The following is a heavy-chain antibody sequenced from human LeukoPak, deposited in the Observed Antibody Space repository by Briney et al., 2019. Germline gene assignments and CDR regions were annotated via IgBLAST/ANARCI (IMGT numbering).Heavy chain of an antibody. CDR3: AREAYSSSWGYGMDV. V-gene: IGHV4-34*01. J-gene: IGHJ6*04. CDR2: INHSGST. CDR1: GGSFSGYY. Sequence: SETLSLTCAVYGGSFSGYYWSWIRQPPGKGLEWMGEINHSGSTNYNPSLKSRVTISVDTSKNQFSLKLSSVTAADTAVYYCAREAYSSSWGYGMDVWGKGTTVTVSS. D-gene: IGHD6-13*01.